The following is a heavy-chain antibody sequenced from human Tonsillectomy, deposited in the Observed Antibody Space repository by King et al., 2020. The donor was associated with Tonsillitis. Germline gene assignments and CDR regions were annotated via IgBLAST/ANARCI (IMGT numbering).Heavy chain of an antibody. CDR1: GSSFSDYS. CDR3: ARDTGGWRSFDY. J-gene: IGHJ4*02. V-gene: IGHV1-2*06. Sequence: QLVQSGAEVKKPGASVQVSCQASGSSFSDYSIHWIRQAPGQGLDWMGRINPDSGAADYALRFEDRVTMTADTSLRTAYLEVRRLRSDDTATYFCARDTGGWRSFDYWGQGTLVTVSS. CDR2: INPDSGAA. D-gene: IGHD2-8*02.